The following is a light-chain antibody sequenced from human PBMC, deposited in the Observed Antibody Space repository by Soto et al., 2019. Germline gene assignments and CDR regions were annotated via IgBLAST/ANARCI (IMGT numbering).Light chain of an antibody. V-gene: IGKV3-20*01. CDR3: QHYGRSPPLA. CDR2: GAF. Sequence: EIVLTQSPVTLSLSPGERATLSCRAIQSLSSSYFAWYQHKPGQGPRLLIYGAFTRATGIPDRFSGSGSGTDFTLTISRLEPEDFAVYYCQHYGRSPPLAFGQGTKLDIK. CDR1: QSLSSSY. J-gene: IGKJ1*01.